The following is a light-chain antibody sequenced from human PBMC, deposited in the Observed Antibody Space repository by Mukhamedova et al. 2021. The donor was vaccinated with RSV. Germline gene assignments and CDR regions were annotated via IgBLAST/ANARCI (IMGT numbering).Light chain of an antibody. V-gene: IGKV1-39*01. CDR3: HQTYITPFT. CDR2: ATS. Sequence: NSYLNWYQQKPGKAPTLLIYATSNLQTGVPSRFSGRKSGTDFNFTVTSLQPEDFATYFCHQTYITPFTFGPGTKVNVE. J-gene: IGKJ3*01. CDR1: NSY.